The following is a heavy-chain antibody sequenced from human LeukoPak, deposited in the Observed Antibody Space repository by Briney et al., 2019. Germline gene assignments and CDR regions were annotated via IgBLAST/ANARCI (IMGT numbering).Heavy chain of an antibody. CDR2: FGPEDGET. Sequence: GASVKVSCKASGYTLTELSMHWVRQAPGKGLEWMGGFGPEDGETIYAQKFQGRVTMTEDTSTDTAYMELSSLRSEDTAVYYCATASSDSSGYYYYYYYMDVWGKGTTVTVSS. D-gene: IGHD3-22*01. V-gene: IGHV1-24*01. CDR1: GYTLTELS. CDR3: ATASSDSSGYYYYYYYMDV. J-gene: IGHJ6*03.